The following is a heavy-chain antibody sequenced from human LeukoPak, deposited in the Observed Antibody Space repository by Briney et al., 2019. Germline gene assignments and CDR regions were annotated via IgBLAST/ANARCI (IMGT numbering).Heavy chain of an antibody. V-gene: IGHV3-30*02. CDR3: AKDPKSEWFGELPGE. Sequence: PGGSLRLSCAASGFTFSSYGMHWVRQAPGKGLEWVAFIRYDGSNKYYADSVKGRFTISRDNSKNTLYLQMNSLRAEDTAVYYCAKDPKSEWFGELPGEWGQGTLVTVSS. CDR2: IRYDGSNK. D-gene: IGHD3-10*01. J-gene: IGHJ4*02. CDR1: GFTFSSYG.